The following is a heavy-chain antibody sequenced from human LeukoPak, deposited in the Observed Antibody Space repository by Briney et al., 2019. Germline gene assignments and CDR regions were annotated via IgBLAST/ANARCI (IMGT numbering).Heavy chain of an antibody. CDR3: ARDPTVRGEYYFDY. Sequence: SQTLSLTCAISGDSVSSNSAAWNWIRQSPSRGLEWLGRTYYRSKWYNDYAVSLKSRITINPDTSKNQFSLKLSSVTAADTAVYYCARDPTVRGEYYFDYWGQGTLVTVSS. V-gene: IGHV6-1*01. J-gene: IGHJ4*02. CDR1: GDSVSSNSAA. D-gene: IGHD3-10*01. CDR2: TYYRSKWYN.